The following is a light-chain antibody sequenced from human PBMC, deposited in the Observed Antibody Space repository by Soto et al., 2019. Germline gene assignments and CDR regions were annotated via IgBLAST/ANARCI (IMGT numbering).Light chain of an antibody. J-gene: IGKJ5*01. CDR1: QNIRNL. CDR3: QQYNTYAT. V-gene: IGKV1-5*01. Sequence: IQLTQSPSTLSAAVGHSVTITCRASQNIRNLLAWYQQKPGKAPKPLIYDASTLKTGVPSRFSGSGSGSEFNFTITGLKPDDFATYFCQQYNTYATFGQGTRLEIK. CDR2: DAS.